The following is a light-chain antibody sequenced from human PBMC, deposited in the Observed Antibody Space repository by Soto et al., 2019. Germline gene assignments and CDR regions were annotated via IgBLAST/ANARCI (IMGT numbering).Light chain of an antibody. CDR3: QQYTNYPLT. V-gene: IGKV1-5*03. CDR1: QNINVW. CDR2: RAS. Sequence: DIQMTQSPSTLSASVGDRVTITCRASQNINVWLAWYQQKPGKAPNLLIYRASSLESGVPSRFSGSGTGTEFTLTISDLQPDDFTTYFCQQYTNYPLTFGGGTKVDIK. J-gene: IGKJ4*01.